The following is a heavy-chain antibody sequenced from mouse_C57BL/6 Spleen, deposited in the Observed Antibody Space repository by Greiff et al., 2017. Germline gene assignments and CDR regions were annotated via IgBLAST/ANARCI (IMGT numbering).Heavy chain of an antibody. V-gene: IGHV1-64*01. Sequence: QVQLKQPGAELVKPGASVKLSCKASGYTFTSYWMHWVKQRPGQGLEWIGMIHPNSGSTNYNEKFKSKATLTVDKSTSTAYMQLSSLTSEDSAVYYCAPYDYNVYCFDYWGQGTTLTVSS. D-gene: IGHD2-4*01. CDR1: GYTFTSYW. CDR2: IHPNSGST. J-gene: IGHJ2*01. CDR3: APYDYNVYCFDY.